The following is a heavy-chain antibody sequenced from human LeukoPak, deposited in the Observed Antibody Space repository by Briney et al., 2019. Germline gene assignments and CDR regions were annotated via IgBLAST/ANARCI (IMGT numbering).Heavy chain of an antibody. CDR1: GGTFSSYA. V-gene: IGHV1-46*01. D-gene: IGHD1-1*01. CDR3: ARGDQAPWNDGDGVLY. CDR2: INSSGGST. J-gene: IGHJ4*02. Sequence: GAPVKVSCKASGGTFSSYAINWVRQAPGHGLEWMGIINSSGGSTSYAQKFQGRVTMTRDTPTSTVYMELSSLRSEDTAVYYCARGDQAPWNDGDGVLYWGQGTLVTVSS.